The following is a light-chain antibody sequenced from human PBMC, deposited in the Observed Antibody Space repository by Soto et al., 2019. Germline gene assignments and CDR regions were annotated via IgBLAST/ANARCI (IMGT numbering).Light chain of an antibody. CDR3: SSYTDSSNYV. J-gene: IGLJ1*01. CDR1: SGDLAIYNY. Sequence: QSVLTQPASVSGSPGQSITISCTGTSGDLAIYNYVSWYQQQPGKAPKLMIYQVTNRPSGVSNRFSGSRSGNTASLTISGLQAEDEADYYCSSYTDSSNYVFGTGTK. CDR2: QVT. V-gene: IGLV2-14*01.